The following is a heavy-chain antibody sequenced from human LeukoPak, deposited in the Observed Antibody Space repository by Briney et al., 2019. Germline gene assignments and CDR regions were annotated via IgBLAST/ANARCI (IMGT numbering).Heavy chain of an antibody. V-gene: IGHV4-39*01. D-gene: IGHD2-15*01. CDR2: IYYSGST. CDR3: ASRYCSGGSCYQNWFDP. J-gene: IGHJ5*02. Sequence: ASETLSLTCTVSGGSISSSSYYWGWIRQPPGKGLEWIGSIYYSGSTYYNPSLKSRVTISVDTSKNQFSLKLSSVTAADTAVYYCASRYCSGGSCYQNWFDPWGQGTLVTVSS. CDR1: GGSISSSSYY.